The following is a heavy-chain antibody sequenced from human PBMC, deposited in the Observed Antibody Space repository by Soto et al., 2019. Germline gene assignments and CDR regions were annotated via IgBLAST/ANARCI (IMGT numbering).Heavy chain of an antibody. CDR1: GYTFTNYG. CDR2: ISGYNGNT. Sequence: QVQVVQSGDEVKKPGASVKVSCKASGYTFTNYGFSWVRQAPGQGLGWMGWISGYNGNTKYAEKCQGRVTMTTDTSTSTAHMELRSLRSDDTAVYYCAREGQAPYYYYGMDVWGQGTAVTVSS. V-gene: IGHV1-18*01. CDR3: AREGQAPYYYYGMDV. J-gene: IGHJ6*02.